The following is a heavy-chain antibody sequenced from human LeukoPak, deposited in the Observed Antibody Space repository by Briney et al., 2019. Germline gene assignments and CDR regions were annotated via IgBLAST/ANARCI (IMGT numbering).Heavy chain of an antibody. CDR3: TRVLTTDRGWYTFEF. J-gene: IGHJ4*02. V-gene: IGHV3-72*01. Sequence: GGSLRLSCEGSGFTFSDHHMDWVCQAPGMGLEWVGRGPARNKPNSCSTQYATSVRGRFTISRDDSKNSLYLQISSLTTEDTAMYYCTRVLTTDRGWYTFEFWGQGVLVTVSS. D-gene: IGHD6-19*01. CDR2: ARNKPNSCST. CDR1: GFTFSDHH.